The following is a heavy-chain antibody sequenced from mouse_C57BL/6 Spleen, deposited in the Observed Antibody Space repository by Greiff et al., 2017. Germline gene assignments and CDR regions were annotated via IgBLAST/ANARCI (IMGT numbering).Heavy chain of an antibody. V-gene: IGHV5-17*01. CDR3: ARGGAWFAY. Sequence: EVKVVESGGGLVKPGGSLKLSCAASGFTFSDYGMHWVRQAPEKGLEWVSYISSGSSTIYYADTVKGRFTISRDNAKKTLFLQMTSLGSADTAMYYWARGGAWFAYWGQGTLVTVSA. CDR1: GFTFSDYG. CDR2: ISSGSSTI. J-gene: IGHJ3*01.